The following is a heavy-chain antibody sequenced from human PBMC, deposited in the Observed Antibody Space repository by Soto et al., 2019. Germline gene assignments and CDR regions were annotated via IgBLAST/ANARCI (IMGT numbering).Heavy chain of an antibody. CDR1: GGSISSYY. Sequence: PSETLSLTCTVSGGSISSYYWSWIRQPPGKGLEWIAYIYYSGSTNYNPSLKSRVTISVDTSNNQFSLNLTSVSAADTAVYYCASLIAMVRGITTWGQGTLVTVSS. D-gene: IGHD3-10*01. CDR3: ASLIAMVRGITT. J-gene: IGHJ5*02. CDR2: IYYSGST. V-gene: IGHV4-59*01.